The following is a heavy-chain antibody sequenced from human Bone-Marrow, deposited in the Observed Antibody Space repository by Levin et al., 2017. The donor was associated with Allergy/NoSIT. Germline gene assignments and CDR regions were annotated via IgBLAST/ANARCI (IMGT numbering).Heavy chain of an antibody. D-gene: IGHD6-13*01. Sequence: SETLSLTCTVSGGSISSYYWSWIRQPPGKGLEWIGYISYSGSTKYNPSLMSRVTMSLDTSKNQFSLRLTSVTAADTAVYYCARHPGWCVAAAGTDAFFDSWGQGTLVTVSS. CDR3: ARHPGWCVAAAGTDAFFDS. CDR1: GGSISSYY. J-gene: IGHJ4*02. CDR2: ISYSGST. V-gene: IGHV4-59*08.